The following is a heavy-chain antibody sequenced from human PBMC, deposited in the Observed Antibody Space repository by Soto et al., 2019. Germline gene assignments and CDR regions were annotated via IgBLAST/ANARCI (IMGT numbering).Heavy chain of an antibody. CDR2: IIPLLYTT. CDR1: GGTFSNDI. D-gene: IGHD5-12*01. V-gene: IGHV1-69*08. J-gene: IGHJ4*02. Sequence: QVQLVQSGAEVKKPGSSVKVSCKTSGGTFSNDIITWVRQAPGQGLEWMGRIIPLLYTTNYAQKFQGRVTITADKSTGTAYMELNSLRSEDTAVYYCVRDSPIGSTFSGYDGIDYWGQGTLVTVSS. CDR3: VRDSPIGSTFSGYDGIDY.